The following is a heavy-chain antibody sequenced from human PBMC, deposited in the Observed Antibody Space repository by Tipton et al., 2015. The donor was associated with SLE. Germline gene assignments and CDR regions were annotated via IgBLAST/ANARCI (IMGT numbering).Heavy chain of an antibody. D-gene: IGHD6-13*01. V-gene: IGHV4-38-2*02. CDR1: GYSISSGYY. Sequence: TLSLTCAVSGYSISSGYYWGWIRQPPGKGLEWIGSIYHSGSTNYNPSLKSRVTISVDTSKNQFSLKLSSVTAADTAVYYCARDLLAAAGTGSYYFDYWGQGTLVTVPS. J-gene: IGHJ4*02. CDR2: IYHSGST. CDR3: ARDLLAAAGTGSYYFDY.